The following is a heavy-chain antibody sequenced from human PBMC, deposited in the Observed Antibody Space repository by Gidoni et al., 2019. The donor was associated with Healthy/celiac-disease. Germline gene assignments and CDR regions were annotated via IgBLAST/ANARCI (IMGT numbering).Heavy chain of an antibody. CDR1: GGSISSGSYY. CDR2: IYTSGST. Sequence: QVQLQESGPGLVKPSQTLSLTCTVSGGSISSGSYYWSWIRQPAGKGLEWIGRIYTSGSTNYNPSLKSRVTISVDTSKNQFSLKLSSVTAADTAVYYCARDGGILTGSSNWFDPWGQGTLVTVSS. CDR3: ARDGGILTGSSNWFDP. V-gene: IGHV4-61*02. J-gene: IGHJ5*02. D-gene: IGHD3-9*01.